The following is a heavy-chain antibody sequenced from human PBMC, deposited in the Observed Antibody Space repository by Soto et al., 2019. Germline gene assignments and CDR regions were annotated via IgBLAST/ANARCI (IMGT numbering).Heavy chain of an antibody. Sequence: QVQLQESGPGLVKPSETLSLTCTVSGGSVSSGSYYWSWIRQPPGKGLEWIGCIYYSGSTNYNPSLKSRVTISVDTSKNQFSLKLSSVTAADTAVYYCASQWEVGAYDYWGQGTLVTVSS. D-gene: IGHD1-26*01. CDR2: IYYSGST. CDR1: GGSVSSGSYY. J-gene: IGHJ4*02. CDR3: ASQWEVGAYDY. V-gene: IGHV4-61*01.